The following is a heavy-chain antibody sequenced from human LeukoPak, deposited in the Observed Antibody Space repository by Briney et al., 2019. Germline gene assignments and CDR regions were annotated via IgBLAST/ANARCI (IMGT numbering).Heavy chain of an antibody. D-gene: IGHD2-15*01. CDR3: AKETPGSYSDY. CDR1: GFTFSSSG. J-gene: IGHJ4*02. Sequence: GGSLRLSCAASGFTFSSSGMHWFRQAPDKGLEWVAFISYDGSNRYYADSVKGRFTISRDNSKNTLYLQMNSLRAEDTVVYYCAKETPGSYSDYWGQGTLVTVSS. V-gene: IGHV3-30*02. CDR2: ISYDGSNR.